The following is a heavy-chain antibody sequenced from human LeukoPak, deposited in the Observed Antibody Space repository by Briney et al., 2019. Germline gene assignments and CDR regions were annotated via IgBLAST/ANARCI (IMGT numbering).Heavy chain of an antibody. V-gene: IGHV3-66*02. D-gene: IGHD2-2*01. J-gene: IGHJ4*02. CDR1: GFTVSSNY. Sequence: AGGSLRLSCAASGFTVSSNYMGWVRQAPGKGLEWVSVIYAVGSTYYADSVKGRFTISRDNSKNTLYLQMNSLRPGDTAVYYCARDQRYHLDYWGQGTLVTVSS. CDR3: ARDQRYHLDY. CDR2: IYAVGST.